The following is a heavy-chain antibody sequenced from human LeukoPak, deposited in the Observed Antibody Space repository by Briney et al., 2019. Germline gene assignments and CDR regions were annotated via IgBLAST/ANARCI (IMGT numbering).Heavy chain of an antibody. CDR3: ARSYSSSWYSWFDP. CDR2: IYYSGST. V-gene: IGHV4-59*01. Sequence: PSETLSLTYTVSGGSISSYYWSWIRQPPGKGLEWIGYIYYSGSTNYNPSLKSRVTISVDTSKNQFSLKLSSVTAADTAVYYCARSYSSSWYSWFDPWGQGTLVTVSS. CDR1: GGSISSYY. J-gene: IGHJ5*02. D-gene: IGHD6-13*01.